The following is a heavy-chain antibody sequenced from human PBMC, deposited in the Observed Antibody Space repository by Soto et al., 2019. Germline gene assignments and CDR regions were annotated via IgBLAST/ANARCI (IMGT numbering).Heavy chain of an antibody. CDR3: AIGYCSSTSCGYFDL. CDR1: GGTFSSYA. Sequence: SVKVSCKASGGTFSSYAISWVRQAPGQGLEWMGGIIPIFGTANYAQKFQGRVTITADESTSTAYMELSSLRSEDTAVYYCAIGYCSSTSCGYFDLWGRGTLVTVSS. D-gene: IGHD2-2*01. CDR2: IIPIFGTA. J-gene: IGHJ2*01. V-gene: IGHV1-69*13.